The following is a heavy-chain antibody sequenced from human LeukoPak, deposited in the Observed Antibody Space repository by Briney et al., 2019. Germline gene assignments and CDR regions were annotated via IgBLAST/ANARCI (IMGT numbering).Heavy chain of an antibody. V-gene: IGHV3-73*01. CDR1: GFTFSGSA. D-gene: IGHD1-26*01. Sequence: PGGSLKLSCAASGFTFSGSAMHWVRQASGKGLEWVGRIRSKANSYATAYAASVKGRFTISRDDSENTAYLQMNSLKTEDTAVYYCTLLTQLSIVGATDFDYWGQGSLVTVSS. CDR3: TLLTQLSIVGATDFDY. J-gene: IGHJ4*02. CDR2: IRSKANSYAT.